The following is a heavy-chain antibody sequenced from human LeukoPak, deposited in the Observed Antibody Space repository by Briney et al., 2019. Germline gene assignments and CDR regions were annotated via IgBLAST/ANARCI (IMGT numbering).Heavy chain of an antibody. J-gene: IGHJ4*02. CDR2: IIPIFDSA. CDR1: GGTFSNHA. Sequence: SVMVSCKASGGTFSNHAISWVRQAPGQGLEWMGGIIPIFDSAGYARKFQDRITIIADGSTNTAYMELYSLRPEDTAVYYCASGACSRTSCYSLDYWGQGTLVTVPS. CDR3: ASGACSRTSCYSLDY. V-gene: IGHV1-69*13. D-gene: IGHD2-2*01.